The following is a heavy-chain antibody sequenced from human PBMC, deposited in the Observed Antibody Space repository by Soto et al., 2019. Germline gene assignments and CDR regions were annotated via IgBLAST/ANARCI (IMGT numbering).Heavy chain of an antibody. CDR3: ARDASPPGYYYSYGMDV. J-gene: IGHJ6*02. CDR1: GYTFTSYD. V-gene: IGHV1-8*01. D-gene: IGHD1-1*01. Sequence: QVQLVQSGAEVKKPGASVKVSCKASGYTFTSYDINWVRQATGQGLEWMGWMSPNSGNTGYAQKFQGRVTMTRNTSISTAYMELSSLRSEDTAVYYCARDASPPGYYYSYGMDVWGQGTTVTVSS. CDR2: MSPNSGNT.